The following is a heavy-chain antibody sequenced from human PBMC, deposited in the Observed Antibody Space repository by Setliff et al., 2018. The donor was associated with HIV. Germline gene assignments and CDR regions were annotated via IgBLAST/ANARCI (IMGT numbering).Heavy chain of an antibody. D-gene: IGHD4-17*01. J-gene: IGHJ6*02. CDR3: AGGDLYGDYAFSY. V-gene: IGHV4-34*01. CDR1: GGSFSGYY. Sequence: PSETLSLTCAVYGGSFSGYYWSWIRQPPGKGLEWIGEINHSGSTNYNPSLKSRVTISVDTSNNQFSLKLSSVTAADTAVYYCAGGDLYGDYAFSYWGQGTTVTVSS. CDR2: INHSGST.